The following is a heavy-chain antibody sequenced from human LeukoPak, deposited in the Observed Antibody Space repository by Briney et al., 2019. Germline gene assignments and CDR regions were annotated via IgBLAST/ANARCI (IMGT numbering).Heavy chain of an antibody. J-gene: IGHJ4*02. V-gene: IGHV4-59*08. CDR3: ARHGRDGYNLDY. D-gene: IGHD5-24*01. Sequence: PSETLSLTCTVSGGSISSYYWSWIRQPPGKGLEWIGYIYYSGSTNYNPSLKSRVTMSVDTSKNQFSLKLSSVTAADTAVYYCARHGRDGYNLDYWGQGTLVTVSS. CDR2: IYYSGST. CDR1: GGSISSYY.